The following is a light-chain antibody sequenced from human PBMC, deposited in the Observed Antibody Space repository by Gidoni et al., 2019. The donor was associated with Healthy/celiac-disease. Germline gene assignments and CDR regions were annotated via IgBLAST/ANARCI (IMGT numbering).Light chain of an antibody. CDR3: QQSYSTPLT. V-gene: IGKV1-39*01. CDR1: QSISSY. CDR2: AAS. J-gene: IGKJ4*01. Sequence: DIKIAQSPSSLSASVGDRVTITCRESQSISSYLNWYQQKPGKAPKLLIYAASSLQSGVPSRFSGSGSGTDFTLTISSLQPEDFATYYCQQSYSTPLTFGGGTKVEIK.